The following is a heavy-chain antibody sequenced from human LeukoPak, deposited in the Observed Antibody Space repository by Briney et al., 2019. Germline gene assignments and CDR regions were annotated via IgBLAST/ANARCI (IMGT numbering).Heavy chain of an antibody. J-gene: IGHJ4*02. CDR2: INHSGST. CDR1: GGSLSGYY. Sequence: PSETLSLTCAVYGGSLSGYYWSWIRQPPGKGLEWIGEINHSGSTNYNPSLKSRVTISVDTSKNQFSLKLSSVTAADTAVYYCARALYYFDYWGQGTLVTVSS. CDR3: ARALYYFDY. V-gene: IGHV4-34*01.